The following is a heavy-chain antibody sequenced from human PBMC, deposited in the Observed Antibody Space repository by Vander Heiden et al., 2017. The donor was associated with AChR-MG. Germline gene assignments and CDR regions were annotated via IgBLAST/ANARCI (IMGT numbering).Heavy chain of an antibody. J-gene: IGHJ3*02. CDR1: GFTLSDYY. Sequence: QVQLVEYGGGLVKPGGSLRLSCAASGFTLSDYYMSWIRQAPGKGLEWVSYISSSGSTIYYADSVKGRFTISRDNAKNSLYLQMNSLRAEDTAVYYCARSAVAGTVDAFDIWGQGTMVTVSS. D-gene: IGHD6-19*01. CDR2: ISSSGSTI. CDR3: ARSAVAGTVDAFDI. V-gene: IGHV3-11*01.